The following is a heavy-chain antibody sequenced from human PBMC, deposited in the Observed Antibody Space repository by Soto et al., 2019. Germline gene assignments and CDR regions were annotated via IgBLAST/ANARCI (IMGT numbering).Heavy chain of an antibody. CDR2: MNPNSGNT. CDR3: GRVVAEDAYDI. Sequence: ASVKVSCKASGYTFTSYEINWVRQATGQGLEWMGWMNPNSGNTGYAQKFQGRVTMTRNTSISTAYMELSSLRSEDTAVYYCGRVVAEDAYDIWGQGTMVTVSS. D-gene: IGHD2-15*01. CDR1: GYTFTSYE. V-gene: IGHV1-8*01. J-gene: IGHJ3*02.